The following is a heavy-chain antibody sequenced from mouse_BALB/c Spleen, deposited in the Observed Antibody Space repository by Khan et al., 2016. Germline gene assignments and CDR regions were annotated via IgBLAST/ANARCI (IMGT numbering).Heavy chain of an antibody. J-gene: IGHJ2*01. V-gene: IGHV3-2*02. CDR2: ISYSGST. CDR1: GYSINSDYT. CDR3: AVIHYYGYFDY. D-gene: IGHD1-2*01. Sequence: EVQLQESGPGLVKPSQSLYLTCTVTGYSINSDYTWNWTRQFPGNKLEWMGFISYSGSTSYNPSLKSRISITRDPSKNQFFLQLNSVTTEDTATYFCAVIHYYGYFDYWGQGTTFTVSS.